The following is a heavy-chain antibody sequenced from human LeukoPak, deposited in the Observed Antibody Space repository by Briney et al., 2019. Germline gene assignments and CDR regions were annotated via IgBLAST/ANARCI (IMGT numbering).Heavy chain of an antibody. V-gene: IGHV4-39*07. Sequence: SETLSLTCTVSGGSISSSSYYWGWIRQPPGKGLEWIGSIYYSGSTYYNPSLKSRVTISVDTSKNQFSLKLSSVTAADTAVYYCARVSYCSSTSCYRYYYYMDVWGKGTTVTVSS. CDR2: IYYSGST. D-gene: IGHD2-2*01. CDR3: ARVSYCSSTSCYRYYYYMDV. J-gene: IGHJ6*03. CDR1: GGSISSSSYY.